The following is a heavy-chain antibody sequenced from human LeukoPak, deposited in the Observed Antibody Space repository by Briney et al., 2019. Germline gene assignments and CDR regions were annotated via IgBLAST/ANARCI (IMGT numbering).Heavy chain of an antibody. CDR1: GGSIGSSNYY. Sequence: SETLSLTCTVSGGSIGSSNYYWGWIRQPPGKGLEWIGSIYYSGSTYYNPSLKSRVTISLDTSKNQFSLKLNFVTAADTAVYYCARDLRVGASLDDAFDIWGQGTMVTVSS. D-gene: IGHD1-26*01. V-gene: IGHV4-39*07. CDR2: IYYSGST. J-gene: IGHJ3*02. CDR3: ARDLRVGASLDDAFDI.